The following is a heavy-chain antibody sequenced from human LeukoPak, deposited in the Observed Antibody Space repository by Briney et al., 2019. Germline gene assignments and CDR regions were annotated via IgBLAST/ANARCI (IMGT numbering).Heavy chain of an antibody. CDR2: IYYSGST. V-gene: IGHV4-59*08. Sequence: SETLSLTCTVSGGSLSSYYWSWILQPPGKGLEWIGYIYYSGSTNYNPTLKSRVTISVDTSRNQFSLKLSSVTAADTAVYYCARLSVNGYSSSWYAGNWGQGTLVTVSS. J-gene: IGHJ4*02. D-gene: IGHD6-13*01. CDR1: GGSLSSYY. CDR3: ARLSVNGYSSSWYAGN.